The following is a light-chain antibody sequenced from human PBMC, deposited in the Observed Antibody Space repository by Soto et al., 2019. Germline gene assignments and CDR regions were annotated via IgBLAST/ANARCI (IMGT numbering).Light chain of an antibody. CDR2: DAS. J-gene: IGKJ1*01. V-gene: IGKV1-5*01. Sequence: DFQMTQSPSTLSASVGDRVTITCRASQSIGSWLAWYRQKPGKAPKLLIYDASSLESGVPSRFSGSRSGPDFTLTISSLQPEDFATYYCQQSYSSPPTFGQGTKVDIK. CDR3: QQSYSSPPT. CDR1: QSIGSW.